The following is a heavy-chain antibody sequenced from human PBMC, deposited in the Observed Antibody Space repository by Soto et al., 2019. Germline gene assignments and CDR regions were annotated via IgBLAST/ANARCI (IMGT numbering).Heavy chain of an antibody. D-gene: IGHD6-13*01. Sequence: EVQLLESGGGLVQPGGSLRLSCAASGFTFSSYAMRWVRQAPGKGLEWVSVISGSGDSTYYADSVRGRFTISSDNSTITLYLQRNSLRAEDTAVYYCAKDRDGAAAGPTKFYGMDVWGQGTTVTVSS. J-gene: IGHJ6*02. CDR3: AKDRDGAAAGPTKFYGMDV. CDR1: GFTFSSYA. CDR2: ISGSGDST. V-gene: IGHV3-23*01.